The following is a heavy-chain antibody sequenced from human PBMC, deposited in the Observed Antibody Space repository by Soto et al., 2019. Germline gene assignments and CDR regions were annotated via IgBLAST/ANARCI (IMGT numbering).Heavy chain of an antibody. Sequence: PWGSLRLSCAASGFTFSSYGMHWVRQAPGKGLEWVAVISYDGSNKYYADSVKGRFTISRDNSKNTLYLQMNSLRAEDTAVYYCAKAGKPTGPPNYWGQGTLVTVSS. CDR3: AKAGKPTGPPNY. J-gene: IGHJ4*02. CDR1: GFTFSSYG. V-gene: IGHV3-30*18. D-gene: IGHD6-13*01. CDR2: ISYDGSNK.